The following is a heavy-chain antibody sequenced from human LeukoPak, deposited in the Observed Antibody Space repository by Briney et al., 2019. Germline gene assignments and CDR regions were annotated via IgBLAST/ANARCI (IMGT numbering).Heavy chain of an antibody. CDR1: RGSISSYY. CDR2: VSDRGGT. Sequence: SETLSLTCTVSRGSISSYYWSWIRQSPGKGLEWIGCVSDRGGTNYNPSLKSRVTISLDTSKNQFSLKLSSVTAADTAVYYCARDGVGGSYYYWGQGTLVTVSS. D-gene: IGHD1-26*01. V-gene: IGHV4-59*12. J-gene: IGHJ4*02. CDR3: ARDGVGGSYYY.